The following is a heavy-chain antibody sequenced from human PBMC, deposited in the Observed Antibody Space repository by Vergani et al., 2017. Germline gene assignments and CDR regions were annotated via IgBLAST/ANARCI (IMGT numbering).Heavy chain of an antibody. Sequence: EVQLVESGGGLVQPGGSLRLSCAASGFTVSSNYMSWVRQAPGKGLEWVSVIYSGGSTYYADSVKGRFTISRDNSKNTLYLQMHSLRAEDTAVYYCARGSPRGYSYGQHFDYWGQGTLVTVSS. V-gene: IGHV3-66*01. J-gene: IGHJ4*02. CDR3: ARGSPRGYSYGQHFDY. D-gene: IGHD5-18*01. CDR2: IYSGGST. CDR1: GFTVSSNY.